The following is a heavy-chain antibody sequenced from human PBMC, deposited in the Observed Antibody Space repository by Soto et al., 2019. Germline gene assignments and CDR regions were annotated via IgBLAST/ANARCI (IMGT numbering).Heavy chain of an antibody. CDR1: GYTFASYG. CDR3: ARDSGAARSASPQSPLNYYYGMDV. J-gene: IGHJ6*02. D-gene: IGHD6-6*01. CDR2: ISAYNGNT. V-gene: IGHV1-18*01. Sequence: GASVKVSCKTSGYTFASYGISWVRQAPGQGLEWMGWISAYNGNTNYAQKLQGRVTMTTDTSTSTAYMELRSLRSDDTAVYYCARDSGAARSASPQSPLNYYYGMDVWGQGTTVTVSS.